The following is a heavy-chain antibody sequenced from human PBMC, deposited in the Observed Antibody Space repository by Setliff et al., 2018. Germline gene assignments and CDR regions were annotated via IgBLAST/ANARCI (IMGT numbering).Heavy chain of an antibody. J-gene: IGHJ5*02. CDR1: GYSISSGYY. V-gene: IGHV4-38-2*01. D-gene: IGHD2-2*01. CDR2: INHSGST. Sequence: SETLSLTCAVSGYSISSGYYWGWIRQPPGKGLEWIGEINHSGSTNYNPSLKSRVTISVDTSKNQFSLKLSSVTAADTAVYYCARGVYCSSTSCSPGLNWFDPWGQGTLVTVLL. CDR3: ARGVYCSSTSCSPGLNWFDP.